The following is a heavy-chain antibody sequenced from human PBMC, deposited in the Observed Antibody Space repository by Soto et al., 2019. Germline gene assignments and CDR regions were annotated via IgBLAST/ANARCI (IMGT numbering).Heavy chain of an antibody. D-gene: IGHD1-26*01. J-gene: IGHJ6*02. CDR2: IYYSGST. CDR1: GGSISSGGYY. Sequence: PSETLSLTCTVSGGSISSGGYYWSWIRQHPGKGLEWIGYIYYSGSTYYNPSLKSRVTISVDTSKNQFSLKLSSVTAADTAVYYCARWRGQRGAWLDVWGQGTTVTVSS. CDR3: ARWRGQRGAWLDV. V-gene: IGHV4-31*03.